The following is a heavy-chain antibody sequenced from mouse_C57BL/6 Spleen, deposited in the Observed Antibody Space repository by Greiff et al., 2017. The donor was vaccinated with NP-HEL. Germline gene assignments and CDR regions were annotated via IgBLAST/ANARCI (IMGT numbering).Heavy chain of an antibody. Sequence: EVQLQESGGGLVKPGGSLKLSCAASGFTFSDYGMHWVRQAPEKGLEWVAYISSGSSTIYYADTVKGRFTISRDNAKNTLFLQMTSLRSEDTAMYYCARPSYYYGSSYYAMDYWGQGTSVTVSS. J-gene: IGHJ4*01. CDR2: ISSGSSTI. CDR1: GFTFSDYG. D-gene: IGHD1-1*01. CDR3: ARPSYYYGSSYYAMDY. V-gene: IGHV5-17*01.